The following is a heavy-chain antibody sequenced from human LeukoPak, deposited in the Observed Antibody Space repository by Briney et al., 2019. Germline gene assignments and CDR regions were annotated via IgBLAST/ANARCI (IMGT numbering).Heavy chain of an antibody. CDR2: ITTYNGNT. V-gene: IGHV1-18*01. CDR3: ARRMNSGSYYPSYYFDY. J-gene: IGHJ4*02. Sequence: GASVKVSCKASGYTFSNHGFSWVRQAPGQGLEWMGWITTYNGNTNYAQKLQGRVTVTTDTSTSTAYMELRSLRSDDTAVYYCARRMNSGSYYPSYYFDYWGQGTLVTVSS. D-gene: IGHD3-10*01. CDR1: GYTFSNHG.